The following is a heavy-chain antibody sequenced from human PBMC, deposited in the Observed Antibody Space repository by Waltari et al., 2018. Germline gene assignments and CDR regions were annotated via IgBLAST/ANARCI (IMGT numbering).Heavy chain of an antibody. V-gene: IGHV1-69*05. CDR1: GGTFSSYA. Sequence: QVQLVQSGAEVKKPGSSVKVSCKASGGTFSSYAINWVRQAPGQGLEWMGGLIPVFGTANYAQRFQGRVTITTEESTSTAYMELSSLKPEDTAVYYCTRVTGGSWEGGFDPWGQGTLVTVSS. J-gene: IGHJ5*02. CDR2: LIPVFGTA. D-gene: IGHD6-13*01. CDR3: TRVTGGSWEGGFDP.